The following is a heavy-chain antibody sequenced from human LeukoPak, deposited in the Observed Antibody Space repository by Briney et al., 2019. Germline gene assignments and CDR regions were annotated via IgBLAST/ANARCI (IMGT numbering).Heavy chain of an antibody. J-gene: IGHJ4*02. Sequence: PSETLSLTCGVSGYSISSCYYWGWIRQPPGKGLEWIGNIYHSGSTFYNPSLMGRVTISVDTSKNQFSLNLNSVTAADTAVYYCARVMPGYFDYWGQGTLVTVSS. CDR2: IYHSGST. CDR3: ARVMPGYFDY. V-gene: IGHV4-38-2*01. D-gene: IGHD2-2*01. CDR1: GYSISSCYY.